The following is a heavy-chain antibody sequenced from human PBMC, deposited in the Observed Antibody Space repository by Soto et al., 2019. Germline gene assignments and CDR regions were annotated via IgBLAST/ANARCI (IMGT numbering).Heavy chain of an antibody. D-gene: IGHD3-10*01. V-gene: IGHV4-31*03. J-gene: IGHJ4*02. CDR1: GGSISSGGYY. Sequence: QVQLQESGPGLVKPSQTLSLTCTVSGGSISSGGYYWSWIRQHPGKGLEWIGYIYYSGSTYYNPSLKSRVTVSVDTSKNQFSLKLSSVTTADTAVYYCAREITMVRGVLSYFDYWGQGTLVTVSS. CDR3: AREITMVRGVLSYFDY. CDR2: IYYSGST.